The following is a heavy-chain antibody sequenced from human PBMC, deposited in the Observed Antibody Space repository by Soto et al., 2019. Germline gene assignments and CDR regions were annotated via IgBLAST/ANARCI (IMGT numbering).Heavy chain of an antibody. D-gene: IGHD2-15*01. CDR1: GLTFRNFA. CDR2: TSGSGGST. J-gene: IGHJ3*01. CDR3: ARLYGRGGSCEADAGDA. Sequence: EAQLSESGGGLIQPGGYLRLSCVASGLTFRNFAMNWVRQAPGKGLEWVSGTSGSGGSTSSGDSVKGRFIISRENSKSTVSWQMNSRRVEDTAAEYCARLYGRGGSCEADAGDAWDPGTRVTVSP. V-gene: IGHV3-23*01.